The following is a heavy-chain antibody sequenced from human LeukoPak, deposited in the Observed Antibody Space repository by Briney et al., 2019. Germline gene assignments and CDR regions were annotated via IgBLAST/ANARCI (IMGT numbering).Heavy chain of an antibody. V-gene: IGHV1-69*01. Sequence: SVKVSCKASGGTFSSYAISWVRQAPGQGLEWMGGIIPIFATTNYAQKFQGRVTISADESTSTAYMELSSLRSEDKAIYYCARAPTRSYDFVWWGQGTLVTVSS. J-gene: IGHJ4*02. CDR2: IIPIFATT. D-gene: IGHD3-3*01. CDR1: GGTFSSYA. CDR3: ARAPTRSYDFVW.